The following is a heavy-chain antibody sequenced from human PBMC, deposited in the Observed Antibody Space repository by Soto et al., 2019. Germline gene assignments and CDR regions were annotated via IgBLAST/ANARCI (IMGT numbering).Heavy chain of an antibody. D-gene: IGHD3-22*01. CDR2: INPNSGDT. CDR1: GYTFIGYY. V-gene: IGHV1-2*02. J-gene: IGHJ4*02. Sequence: ASVKVSCKASGYTFIGYYMHWVRQAPGQGLEWMGWINPNSGDTNYAQKFQGRVTMTRDTSISTAYTELSRLRFDDTAVYYCARARTNYYNTSDYDFWGQGTLVTVS. CDR3: ARARTNYYNTSDYDF.